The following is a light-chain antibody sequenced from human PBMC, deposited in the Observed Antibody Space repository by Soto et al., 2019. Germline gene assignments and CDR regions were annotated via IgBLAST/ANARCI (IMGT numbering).Light chain of an antibody. J-gene: IGLJ2*01. Sequence: QSVLTQPPSVSGAPGQRVTVSCTGSSSNIGAGYDVHWYQQLPGTAPKLLIYANTNRPSGVPDRFSGTKSGTSASLAITGLQAEDEADYYCLSYDSNLSGSVFGGGTKLTVL. CDR1: SSNIGAGYD. CDR2: ANT. V-gene: IGLV1-40*01. CDR3: LSYDSNLSGSV.